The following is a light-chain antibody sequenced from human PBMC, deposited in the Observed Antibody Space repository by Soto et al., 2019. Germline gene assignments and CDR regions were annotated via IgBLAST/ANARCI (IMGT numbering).Light chain of an antibody. CDR1: QGIRNY. V-gene: IGKV1-27*01. Sequence: DIQMTQSPSSLSASVGDRVTITCRASQGIRNYLAWYQQKPGKVPKLLIYAASTLQSGVPSRFSGSGSGTDFTLTISSLQPEDVATYYCQKYNSDPPLTFGGGTKVEIK. CDR3: QKYNSDPPLT. J-gene: IGKJ4*01. CDR2: AAS.